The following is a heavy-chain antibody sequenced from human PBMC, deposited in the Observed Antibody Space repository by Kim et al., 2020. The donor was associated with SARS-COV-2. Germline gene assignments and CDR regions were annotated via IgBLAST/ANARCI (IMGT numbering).Heavy chain of an antibody. CDR3: ARQGVVVADYYFDY. Sequence: PSLKGRVTMSVDTSKNQFSLKLSSVTAADTAVYYCARQGVVVADYYFDYWGQGTLVTVSS. J-gene: IGHJ4*02. V-gene: IGHV4-39*01. D-gene: IGHD2-15*01.